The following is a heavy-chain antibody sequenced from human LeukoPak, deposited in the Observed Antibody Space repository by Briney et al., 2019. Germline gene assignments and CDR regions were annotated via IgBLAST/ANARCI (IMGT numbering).Heavy chain of an antibody. CDR3: AKDRDVGATPDWFDP. V-gene: IGHV3-23*01. CDR1: GFTFSSYA. Sequence: GGSLRLSCAASGFTFSSYAMSWVRQAPGKGLEWVSAISGSGGSTYYADSVKGRFTISRDNSKNTLYLQMNSLRAVNTAVYYCAKDRDVGATPDWFDPWGQGTLVTVSS. CDR2: ISGSGGST. D-gene: IGHD1-26*01. J-gene: IGHJ5*02.